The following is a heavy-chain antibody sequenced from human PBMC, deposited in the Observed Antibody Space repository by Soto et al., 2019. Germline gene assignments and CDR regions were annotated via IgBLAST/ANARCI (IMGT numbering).Heavy chain of an antibody. Sequence: AGGSLRLSCVASGLTLSGSAMHWVRQASGKGLEWVGRIRNKANNYATAVGASGKGRFTISRDDSKNTAYLQMNSLKIEDTAIYYCITSVLDTFLDYWGQGSLVTVSS. CDR3: ITSVLDTFLDY. V-gene: IGHV3-73*01. CDR1: GLTLSGSA. D-gene: IGHD2-2*02. J-gene: IGHJ4*02. CDR2: IRNKANNYAT.